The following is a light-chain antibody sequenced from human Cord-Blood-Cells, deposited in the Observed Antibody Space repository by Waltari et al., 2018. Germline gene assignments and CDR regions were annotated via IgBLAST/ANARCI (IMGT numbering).Light chain of an antibody. J-gene: IGKJ1*01. V-gene: IGKV1-39*01. CDR1: QSISSH. Sequence: DIQMTQSRASLSASVGDRGTITCRASQSISSHLNRYQQQPGKAPKLLVYAASSLQSGVPSRFSGSGAGTDCTLTSSSLQTEYFATYHCQQSYSNPPWTFGQGTKVEIK. CDR3: QQSYSNPPWT. CDR2: AAS.